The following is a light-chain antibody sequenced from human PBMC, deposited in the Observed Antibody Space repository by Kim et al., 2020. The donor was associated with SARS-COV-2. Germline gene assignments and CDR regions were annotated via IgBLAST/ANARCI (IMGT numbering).Light chain of an antibody. CDR3: QQYGSSPRT. CDR1: QSVGSSY. Sequence: APGERATLSCRASQSVGSSYLAWYQQKFGQAPRLLIYGASSRATGIPDSFSGSGSGTDFTLTISRLEPEDFAVYYCQQYGSSPRTFGQGTKVDIK. CDR2: GAS. J-gene: IGKJ1*01. V-gene: IGKV3-20*01.